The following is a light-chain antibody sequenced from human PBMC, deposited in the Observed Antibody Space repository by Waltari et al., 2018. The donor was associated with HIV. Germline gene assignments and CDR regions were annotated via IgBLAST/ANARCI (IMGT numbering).Light chain of an antibody. J-gene: IGLJ2*01. V-gene: IGLV2-14*01. CDR3: SSYTSSSTQ. Sequence: QSALTPPASVSGSPGQSITISCTGTSSDVGGYNYVPGYQQHPGKAPKLMIYDDSNRPSVVSNRFSGSNAGNSASLTISGLQAEDEADYYCSSYTSSSTQFGGGTKLTVL. CDR2: DDS. CDR1: SSDVGGYNY.